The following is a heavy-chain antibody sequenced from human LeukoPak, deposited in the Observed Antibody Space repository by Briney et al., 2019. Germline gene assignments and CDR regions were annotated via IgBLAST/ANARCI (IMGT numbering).Heavy chain of an antibody. Sequence: PGESLRLACAASGFTFSSYAMHWVRQAPGKGLEYVSGISFNGGSTYHTNSVKGRFTISRDNSKNTLYLQMGSLRAEDMAVYYCARTDHLQPFDIWGQGTMVTVSS. J-gene: IGHJ3*02. V-gene: IGHV3-64*01. CDR2: ISFNGGST. D-gene: IGHD6-13*01. CDR1: GFTFSSYA. CDR3: ARTDHLQPFDI.